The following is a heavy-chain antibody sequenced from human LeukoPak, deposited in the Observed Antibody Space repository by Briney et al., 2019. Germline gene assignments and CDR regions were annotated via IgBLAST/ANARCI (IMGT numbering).Heavy chain of an antibody. CDR3: AKLGNDDFC. Sequence: VGGLRLSCAASGFTFSSSGMSCVRAAPGEGHEWVSSIGGSGVTTYYADSVKGRFTISRDNSKSTLYLQLNSLRAEDTAVYYCAKLGNDDFCWGQGTLVTVSS. CDR2: IGGSGVTT. V-gene: IGHV3-23*01. J-gene: IGHJ4*02. D-gene: IGHD2-21*02. CDR1: GFTFSSSG.